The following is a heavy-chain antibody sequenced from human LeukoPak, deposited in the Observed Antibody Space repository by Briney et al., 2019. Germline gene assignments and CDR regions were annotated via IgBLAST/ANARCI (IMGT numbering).Heavy chain of an antibody. CDR1: GFTFSDYY. CDR2: ISSSGSTI. CDR3: AREITAMVIRNFGGLGYFDY. V-gene: IGHV3-11*01. J-gene: IGHJ4*02. Sequence: GGSLRLSCAASGFTFSDYYMSWIRQAPGKGLEWVSYISSSGSTIYYADSVKGRLTISRDNAKNSLYLQMNSLRAEDTAVYYCAREITAMVIRNFGGLGYFDYWGQGTLVTVSS. D-gene: IGHD5-18*01.